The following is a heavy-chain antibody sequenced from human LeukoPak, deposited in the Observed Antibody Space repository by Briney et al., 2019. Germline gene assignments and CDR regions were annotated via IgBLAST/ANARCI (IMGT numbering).Heavy chain of an antibody. V-gene: IGHV1-8*01. CDR2: MNPNSGNT. Sequence: GASVKVSCKASGYTFTSYDINWVRQATGQGLEWMGWMNPNSGNTGYAQKFQGRVTMTRNTSISTAYMELSRLRSDDTAVYYCARDQGGYYSSSWVFDYWGQGTLVTVSS. CDR3: ARDQGGYYSSSWVFDY. J-gene: IGHJ4*02. CDR1: GYTFTSYD. D-gene: IGHD6-13*01.